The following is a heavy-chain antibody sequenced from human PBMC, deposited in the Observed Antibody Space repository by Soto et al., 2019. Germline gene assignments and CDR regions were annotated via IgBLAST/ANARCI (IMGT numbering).Heavy chain of an antibody. J-gene: IGHJ4*02. V-gene: IGHV1-3*01. D-gene: IGHD1-26*01. CDR3: ARPSIVGATYVYYFDY. Sequence: ASVKVSCKASGYTFTSYAMHWVRQAPGQRLEWMGWINAGNGNTKYSQKFQGRVTITRDTSASTAYMEMSSVRSEDTAVYCCARPSIVGATYVYYFDYWGQGTLVTVSS. CDR2: INAGNGNT. CDR1: GYTFTSYA.